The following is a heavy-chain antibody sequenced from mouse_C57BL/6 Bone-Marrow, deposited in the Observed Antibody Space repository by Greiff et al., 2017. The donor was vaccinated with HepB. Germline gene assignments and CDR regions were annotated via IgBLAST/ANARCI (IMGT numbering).Heavy chain of an antibody. Sequence: VQLQQSGPELVKPGASVKISCKASGYAFSSSWMNWVKQRPGKGLEWIGRIYPGDGDTNYNGKFKGKATLTADKSSSTAYMQLSSLTSEDSAVYFCARNYYSNPFAYWGQGTLVTVSA. D-gene: IGHD2-5*01. J-gene: IGHJ3*01. CDR2: IYPGDGDT. V-gene: IGHV1-82*01. CDR1: GYAFSSSW. CDR3: ARNYYSNPFAY.